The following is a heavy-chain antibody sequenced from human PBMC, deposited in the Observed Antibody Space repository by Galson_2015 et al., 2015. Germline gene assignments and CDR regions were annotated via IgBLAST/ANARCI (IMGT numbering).Heavy chain of an antibody. J-gene: IGHJ4*02. CDR1: GFSFRDYA. Sequence: SLRLSCAGSGFSFRDYALRWFRQAPGKGLEWVGLIRSKAYGGTAEYAASVKGRFAISRDDSKSIAYLEMNSLKTDDTAVYYCTRVYYTSGSSNPPSDSWGQGALVTVSS. V-gene: IGHV3-49*03. CDR2: IRSKAYGGTA. D-gene: IGHD3-10*01. CDR3: TRVYYTSGSSNPPSDS.